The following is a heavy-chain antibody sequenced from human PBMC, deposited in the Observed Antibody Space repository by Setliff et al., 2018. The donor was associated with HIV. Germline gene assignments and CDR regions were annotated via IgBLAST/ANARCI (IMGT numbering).Heavy chain of an antibody. V-gene: IGHV1-69*13. D-gene: IGHD6-6*01. Sequence: ASVKVSCKASGGNFSSYAISWVRQAPGQGLEWMGGIIPIFGTANNAQKFQGRVTITADESTSTAYMELSSLRSEDTAVYYCASGIGGQLVPEDAFDIWGQGTTVTVSS. CDR1: GGNFSSYA. CDR3: ASGIGGQLVPEDAFDI. CDR2: IIPIFGTA. J-gene: IGHJ3*02.